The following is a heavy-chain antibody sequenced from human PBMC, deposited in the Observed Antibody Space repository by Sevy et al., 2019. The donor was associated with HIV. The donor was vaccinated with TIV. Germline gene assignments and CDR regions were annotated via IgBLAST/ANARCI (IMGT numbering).Heavy chain of an antibody. V-gene: IGHV4-59*08. CDR2: IYYTGHI. CDR3: AGENAWGRDYS. Sequence: SETLSLTCTVSGGSITSLYWNWIRQPPGKGLEWIANIYYTGHINYNPSLKSRVTLALDRSKNQFSLRLSSVTAADTAMYYCAGENAWGRDYSWGQGTLVTVSS. CDR1: GGSITSLY. J-gene: IGHJ4*02. D-gene: IGHD1-26*01.